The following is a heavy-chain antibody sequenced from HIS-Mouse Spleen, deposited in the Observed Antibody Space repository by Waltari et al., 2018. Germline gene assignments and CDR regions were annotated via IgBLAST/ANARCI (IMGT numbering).Heavy chain of an antibody. CDR2: IYYSGST. CDR1: GGSISSSSYY. Sequence: QLQLQESGPGLVKPSETLSLTCTVSGGSISSSSYYWGWIRQPPGKGLEWIGSIYYSGSTSSTPSLQSRVTISVDTSKNQFSLKLSSVTAADTAVYYCASRYSSSSQFGYWGQGTLVTVSS. V-gene: IGHV4-39*07. CDR3: ASRYSSSSQFGY. J-gene: IGHJ4*02. D-gene: IGHD6-6*01.